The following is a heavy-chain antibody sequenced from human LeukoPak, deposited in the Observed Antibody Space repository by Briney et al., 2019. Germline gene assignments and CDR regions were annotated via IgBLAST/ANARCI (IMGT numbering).Heavy chain of an antibody. CDR1: GGSFSGYY. Sequence: SETLSLTCAVYGGSFSGYYWSWIRQPPGKGLEWIGEINHSGSTNYNPSLKSRVTISVDTSKNQFSLKLSSVTAADTAVCYCARRRVRPAARVRNYFDYWGQGTLVTVSS. CDR3: ARRRVRPAARVRNYFDY. J-gene: IGHJ4*02. D-gene: IGHD2-2*01. CDR2: INHSGST. V-gene: IGHV4-34*01.